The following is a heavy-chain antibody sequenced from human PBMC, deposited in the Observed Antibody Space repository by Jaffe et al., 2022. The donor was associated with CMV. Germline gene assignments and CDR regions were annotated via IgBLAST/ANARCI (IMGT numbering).Heavy chain of an antibody. CDR3: ARAAYCSSTSCYQAYYYYGMDV. Sequence: EVQLLESGGGLVQPGGSLRLSCAASGFTFSSYAMSWVRQAPGKGLEWVSAISGSGGSTYYADSVKGRFTISRDNSKNTLYLQMNSLRAEDTAVYYCARAAYCSSTSCYQAYYYYGMDVWGQGTTVTVSS. CDR2: ISGSGGST. D-gene: IGHD2-2*01. J-gene: IGHJ6*02. CDR1: GFTFSSYA. V-gene: IGHV3-23*01.